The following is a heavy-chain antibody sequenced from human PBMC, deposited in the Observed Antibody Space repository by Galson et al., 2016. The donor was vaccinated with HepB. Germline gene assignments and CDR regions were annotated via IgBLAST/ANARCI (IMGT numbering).Heavy chain of an antibody. V-gene: IGHV4-31*03. J-gene: IGHJ4*02. CDR1: GDSFNSYEYY. CDR2: ISYSGST. D-gene: IGHD3-3*01. Sequence: TLSLTCTVSGDSFNSYEYYWSWIRQHPGKGLEWIGHISYSGSTSYNSSLKSRLNMLIDTSKSQLSLRLSSVTAADTAVYYCARLERITNFGAINWGQGILVTVSS. CDR3: ARLERITNFGAIN.